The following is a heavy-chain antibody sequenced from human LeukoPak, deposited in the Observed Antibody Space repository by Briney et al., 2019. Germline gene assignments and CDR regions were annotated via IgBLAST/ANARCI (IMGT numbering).Heavy chain of an antibody. CDR1: GYSFTSYW. CDR2: IYPGDSDT. D-gene: IGHD3-22*01. J-gene: IGHJ4*02. CDR3: ARPQSYDSSGYFSYYFDY. V-gene: IGHV5-51*01. Sequence: GESLKISCKGSGYSFTSYWIGWVRQMPGKGLEWMGIIYPGDSDTRYSPSFQGQVTISADKSISTAYLQWSSLKASDTAMYYCARPQSYDSSGYFSYYFDYWGQGTLVTVSS.